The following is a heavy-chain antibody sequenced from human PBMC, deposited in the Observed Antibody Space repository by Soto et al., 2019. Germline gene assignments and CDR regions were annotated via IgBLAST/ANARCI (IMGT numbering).Heavy chain of an antibody. D-gene: IGHD1-20*01. Sequence: QVQLVQSGAEVKKAGSSVKVSCKASGGSFSSNAINWVRQAPGQGLEWMGGIIPMFGAANYAQKFQGRVTIPAEEFTSRAYMELSSLRSDDTAVYYCARGGQGLHGITGTRQLHYYGMDVWGQGTTVTVSS. J-gene: IGHJ6*02. CDR2: IIPMFGAA. CDR3: ARGGQGLHGITGTRQLHYYGMDV. V-gene: IGHV1-69*12. CDR1: GGSFSSNA.